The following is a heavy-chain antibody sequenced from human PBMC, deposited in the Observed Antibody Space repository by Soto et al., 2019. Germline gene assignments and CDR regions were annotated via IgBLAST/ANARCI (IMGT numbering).Heavy chain of an antibody. V-gene: IGHV3-21*01. D-gene: IGHD3-3*01. CDR3: ASQEEYYDFWSGGVYYYYGMDV. CDR1: GFTFSSYS. CDR2: ISSSSSYI. J-gene: IGHJ6*02. Sequence: VQLVESGGGLVKPGGSLRLSCAASGFTFSSYSMNWVRQAPGKGLEWVSSISSSSSYIYYADSVKGRFTISRDNAKNSLYLQMNSLRAEDTAVYYCASQEEYYDFWSGGVYYYYGMDVWGQGTTVTVSS.